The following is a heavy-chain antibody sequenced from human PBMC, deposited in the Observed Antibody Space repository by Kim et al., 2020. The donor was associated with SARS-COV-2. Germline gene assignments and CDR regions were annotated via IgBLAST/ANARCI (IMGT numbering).Heavy chain of an antibody. V-gene: IGHV3-64D*06. J-gene: IGHJ4*02. CDR2: ISSNGGST. Sequence: GGSLRLSCSASGFTFSSYAMHWVRQAPGKGLEYVSAISSNGGSTYYADSVKGRFTISRDNSKNTLYLQMSSLRAEDTAVYYCVKETKKNAFFGVAFDYWGQGTLVTVSS. D-gene: IGHD3-3*01. CDR1: GFTFSSYA. CDR3: VKETKKNAFFGVAFDY.